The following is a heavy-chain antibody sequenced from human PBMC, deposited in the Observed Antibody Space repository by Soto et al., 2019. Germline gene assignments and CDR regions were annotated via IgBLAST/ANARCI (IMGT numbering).Heavy chain of an antibody. V-gene: IGHV1-69*12. CDR2: IIPIFGTA. J-gene: IGHJ6*02. CDR3: ARWESSSSPYYYYYGMDV. CDR1: GGTFSSYA. D-gene: IGHD6-6*01. Sequence: QVQLVQSGAEVKKPGSSVKVSCKASGGTFSSYAISWVRQAPGQGLEWMGGIIPIFGTANYAQKFQGRVTINAEXXTXTXXMELSSLRSEDTAVYYCARWESSSSPYYYYYGMDVWGQGTTVTVSS.